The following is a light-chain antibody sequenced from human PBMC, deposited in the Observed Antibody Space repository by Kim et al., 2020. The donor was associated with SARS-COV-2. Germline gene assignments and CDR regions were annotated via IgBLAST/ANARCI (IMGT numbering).Light chain of an antibody. Sequence: ITISCTGSRSNIGAGYDVHSYQQLPGTAPKLLIYGNSNRPSGVPDRFSGSKSGTSASLAITGLQAEDEADYYCQSYDSSLSGVVFGGGTKVTVL. CDR1: RSNIGAGYD. V-gene: IGLV1-40*01. CDR2: GNS. J-gene: IGLJ2*01. CDR3: QSYDSSLSGVV.